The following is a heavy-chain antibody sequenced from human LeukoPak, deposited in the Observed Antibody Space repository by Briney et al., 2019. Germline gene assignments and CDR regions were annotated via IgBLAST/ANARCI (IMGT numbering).Heavy chain of an antibody. CDR1: GGSISSSSYY. V-gene: IGHV4-39*01. CDR3: ARQARNVDIVAAYWYFDL. J-gene: IGHJ2*01. CDR2: IYYSGST. Sequence: PSETLSLTCTVSGGSISSSSYYWGWIRQPPGKGLEWIGSIYYSGSTYYNPSLKSRVTISVDTSKNQFSLKLSSVTAADTAVYYCARQARNVDIVAAYWYFDLWGRGTLVTVSS. D-gene: IGHD5-12*01.